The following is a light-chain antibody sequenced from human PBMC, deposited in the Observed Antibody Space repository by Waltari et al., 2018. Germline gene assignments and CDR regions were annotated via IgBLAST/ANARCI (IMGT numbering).Light chain of an antibody. Sequence: QLLLTQSPSASASLGASVKLTCTLSSGHSNYAIAWHPQPPDKGPRYLMKVNSDGSHLKGDGIPDRFSGSSSGAERYLTISSLQSEDEADYYCQTGGFGIWEFGGGTKLTVL. CDR2: VNSDGSH. J-gene: IGLJ3*02. CDR1: SGHSNYA. V-gene: IGLV4-69*01. CDR3: QTGGFGIWE.